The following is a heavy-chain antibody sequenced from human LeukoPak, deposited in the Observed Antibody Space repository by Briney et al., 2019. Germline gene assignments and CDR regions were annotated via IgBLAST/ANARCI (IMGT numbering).Heavy chain of an antibody. Sequence: GGSLRLSCAASGFTFSDYYMSWIRQAPGKGLEWVSYISSSGTTIYYADSVKGRFTISRDNAKNSLYLQMNSLRAEDTAVHYCPRSLYFGPRFDYWGQGTLVTVSS. J-gene: IGHJ4*02. CDR3: PRSLYFGPRFDY. D-gene: IGHD3-9*01. V-gene: IGHV3-11*01. CDR2: ISSSGTTI. CDR1: GFTFSDYY.